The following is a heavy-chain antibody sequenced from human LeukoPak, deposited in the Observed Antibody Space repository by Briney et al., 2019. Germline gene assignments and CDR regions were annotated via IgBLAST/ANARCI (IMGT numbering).Heavy chain of an antibody. J-gene: IGHJ5*02. CDR1: GYTFTNYY. CDR2: INPSDGST. Sequence: ASVKVSCKASGYTFTNYYMHWVRQAPGQGLEWMGIINPSDGSTSYAQNFQGRVTMARDTSTSAVYMELSSLRSEDTAVYYCARGSTAEYWFDPWGQGTLVTVSS. CDR3: ARGSTAEYWFDP. V-gene: IGHV1-46*01. D-gene: IGHD1-14*01.